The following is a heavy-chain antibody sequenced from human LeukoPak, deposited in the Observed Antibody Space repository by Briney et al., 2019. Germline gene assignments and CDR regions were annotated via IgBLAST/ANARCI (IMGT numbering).Heavy chain of an antibody. J-gene: IGHJ3*02. D-gene: IGHD3-10*01. V-gene: IGHV3-33*01. Sequence: PGGSLRLFCAASGFAFSNYDMHWVRQAPGKGLEWVALIWYDESNKYYADSVKGRFTISRDNSKNTLYLQMNSLRVEDTAVYYCARGKLGSFDIWGQGTLVTVSS. CDR1: GFAFSNYD. CDR3: ARGKLGSFDI. CDR2: IWYDESNK.